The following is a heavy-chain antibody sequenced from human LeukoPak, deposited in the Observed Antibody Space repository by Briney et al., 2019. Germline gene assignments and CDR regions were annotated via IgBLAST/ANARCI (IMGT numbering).Heavy chain of an antibody. J-gene: IGHJ5*02. CDR1: GGSISSYY. CDR3: ASSSWYGNWFDP. CDR2: IYYTGST. Sequence: SETLSPTCTVSGGSISSYYWSWIRQPPGKGLEWIGYIYYTGSTNYNPSLKSRVTISVDTSKNQFSLKLSSVTAADTAVYYCASSSWYGNWFDPWGQGTLVTVSS. V-gene: IGHV4-59*01. D-gene: IGHD6-13*01.